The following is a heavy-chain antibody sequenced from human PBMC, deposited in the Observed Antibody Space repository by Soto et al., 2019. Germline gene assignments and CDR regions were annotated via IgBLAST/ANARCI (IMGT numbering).Heavy chain of an antibody. CDR2: IYFSGST. J-gene: IGHJ4*02. Sequence: VQLQESGPGLVRPSETLSRTCTVSGGSISSGNFYWSWIRQPPGKGLEWIGYIYFSGSTYYSPSLKSRLTISLNTSNNQFSLKLSSVTAADTAVYYCAHDSHGGNTYFDLWGQGALVTVSS. V-gene: IGHV4-30-4*01. D-gene: IGHD1-26*01. CDR3: AHDSHGGNTYFDL. CDR1: GGSISSGNFY.